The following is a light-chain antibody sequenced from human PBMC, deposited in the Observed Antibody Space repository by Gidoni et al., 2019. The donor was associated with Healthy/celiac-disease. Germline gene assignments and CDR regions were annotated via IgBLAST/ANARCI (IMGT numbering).Light chain of an antibody. CDR1: QSVSSY. V-gene: IGKV3-11*01. J-gene: IGKJ2*04. CDR2: DAS. CDR3: QQRSNWPMCS. Sequence: EIVLTQSPATLSLSPGERATISCRASQSVSSYLAWYHQKPGQAPRLLIYDASNRATGIPARFSGSGSGTDFTLTISSLEPEDFAVYYCQQRSNWPMCSFGQGTKLEIK.